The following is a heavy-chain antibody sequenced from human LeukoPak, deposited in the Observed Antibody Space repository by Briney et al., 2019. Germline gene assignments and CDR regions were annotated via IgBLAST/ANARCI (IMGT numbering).Heavy chain of an antibody. Sequence: SETLSLTCAVYGGSFSGYYWSWIRQPPGKGLEWIGEINHSGSTNYNPSLKSRVTISVDTSKNKFSLKLSSVTAADTAVYYCARARTPLTYYYYYMDVWGKGTTVTVSS. CDR3: ARARTPLTYYYYYMDV. CDR2: INHSGST. J-gene: IGHJ6*03. CDR1: GGSFSGYY. V-gene: IGHV4-34*01.